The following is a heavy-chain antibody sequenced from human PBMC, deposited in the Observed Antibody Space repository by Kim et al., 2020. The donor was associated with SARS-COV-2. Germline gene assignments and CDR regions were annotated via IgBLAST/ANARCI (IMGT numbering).Heavy chain of an antibody. CDR1: GFTFSDYY. Sequence: GGSLRLSYAASGFTFSDYYMSWIRQAPGKGLEWVSYISSSSSYTNYADSVKGRFTISRDNAKNSLYLQMNSLRAEDTAVYYCARAGCSSTSCSYFDYWGQGTLVTVSS. CDR3: ARAGCSSTSCSYFDY. J-gene: IGHJ4*02. V-gene: IGHV3-11*06. CDR2: ISSSSSYT. D-gene: IGHD2-2*01.